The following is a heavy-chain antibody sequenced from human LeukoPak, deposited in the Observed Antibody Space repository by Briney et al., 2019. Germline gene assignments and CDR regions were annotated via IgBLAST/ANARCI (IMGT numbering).Heavy chain of an antibody. D-gene: IGHD2-2*01. Sequence: SETLSLTCTVSGGSISSGSYYWSWIRQPAGKGLEWIGRIYTSGSTNYNPSLKSRVTISVDTSKNQFSLKLSSVTAADTAVYYCARDFEGYCSGTSCLRSDAFDIWGQGTMVTVSS. V-gene: IGHV4-61*02. CDR3: ARDFEGYCSGTSCLRSDAFDI. CDR2: IYTSGST. J-gene: IGHJ3*02. CDR1: GGSISSGSYY.